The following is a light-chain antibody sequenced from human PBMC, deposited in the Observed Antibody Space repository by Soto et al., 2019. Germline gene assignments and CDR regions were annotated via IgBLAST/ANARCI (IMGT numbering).Light chain of an antibody. J-gene: IGKJ2*01. CDR1: QSVSSY. V-gene: IGKV3-11*01. CDR2: DAS. Sequence: EIVLTQSPATLSLSPGERATLSRRASQSVSSYLAWYQQKPGQAPRLLIYDASNRATGIPARFSGSGSGTDFTLTISSLEPEDFAVYYCQQRYHTFGQGTKLEIK. CDR3: QQRYHT.